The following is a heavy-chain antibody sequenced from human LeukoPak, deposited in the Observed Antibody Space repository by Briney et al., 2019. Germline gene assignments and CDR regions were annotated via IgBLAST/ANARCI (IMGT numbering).Heavy chain of an antibody. J-gene: IGHJ4*02. CDR2: IRYDGSSK. V-gene: IGHV3-30*02. Sequence: PGGSLRLSCAASGFTFSSYGMHWVRQAPGKGLEWVAFIRYDGSSKYGDSVKGRFTISRDNSIDTLYLQMNSLRAEDTAVYYCAKEKIQLNPFDYWGQGTLVTVSS. CDR3: AKEKIQLNPFDY. CDR1: GFTFSSYG. D-gene: IGHD5-18*01.